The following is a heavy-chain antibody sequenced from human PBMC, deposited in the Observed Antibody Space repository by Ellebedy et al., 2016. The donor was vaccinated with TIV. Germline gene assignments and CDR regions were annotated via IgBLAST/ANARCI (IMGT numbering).Heavy chain of an antibody. V-gene: IGHV1-69*06. Sequence: SVKVSCXASGYTFTSYGISWVRQAPGQGLEWMGGIIPIFGTANYAQKFQGRVTITADKSTSTAYMELSSLRSEDTAVYYCARDTRGYSYGFCFDYWGQGTLVTVSS. J-gene: IGHJ4*02. CDR1: GYTFTSYG. D-gene: IGHD5-18*01. CDR2: IIPIFGTA. CDR3: ARDTRGYSYGFCFDY.